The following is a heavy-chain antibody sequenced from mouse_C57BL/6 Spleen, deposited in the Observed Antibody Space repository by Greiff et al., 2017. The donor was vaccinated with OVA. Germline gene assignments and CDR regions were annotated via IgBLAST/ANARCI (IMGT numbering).Heavy chain of an antibody. CDR3: ARSDSSGYEGYAMDY. J-gene: IGHJ4*01. Sequence: VQLQQSGAELVRPGTSVKVSCKASGYAFTNYLIELVKQRPGQGLEWIGVINPGSGGTNYNEKFKGKATLTADKSSSTAYMQLSSLTSEDSAVYFCARSDSSGYEGYAMDYWGQGTSVTVSS. V-gene: IGHV1-54*01. D-gene: IGHD3-2*02. CDR1: GYAFTNYL. CDR2: INPGSGGT.